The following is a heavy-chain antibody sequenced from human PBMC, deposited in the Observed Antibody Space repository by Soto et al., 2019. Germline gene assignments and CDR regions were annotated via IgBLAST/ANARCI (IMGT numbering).Heavy chain of an antibody. CDR3: ARGPGYCISTSCFQYYYYYGMDV. V-gene: IGHV4-59*12. Sequence: SGTLSLTCTVSGASISRYFWSGIRQSHGKGLEWIGYLYNTGSTIYNPSLKSRVTISVDTSKNQFSLKMNSVTAADTAVYYCARGPGYCISTSCFQYYYYYGMDVWGQGTTVTVSS. CDR2: LYNTGST. D-gene: IGHD2-2*01. CDR1: GASISRYF. J-gene: IGHJ6*02.